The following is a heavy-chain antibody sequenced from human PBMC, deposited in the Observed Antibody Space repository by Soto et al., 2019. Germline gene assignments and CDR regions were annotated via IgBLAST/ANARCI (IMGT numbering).Heavy chain of an antibody. J-gene: IGHJ6*02. CDR3: ARPSLYYYYGMDV. CDR1: GWSFSGYY. Sequence: PXETLSLTFAVYGWSFSGYYWSWIRQPPGKGLEWIGEINHSGSTNYNPSLKSRVTISVDTSKNQFSLKLSSVTAADTAVYYCARPSLYYYYGMDVWGQGTTVTVSS. CDR2: INHSGST. V-gene: IGHV4-34*01.